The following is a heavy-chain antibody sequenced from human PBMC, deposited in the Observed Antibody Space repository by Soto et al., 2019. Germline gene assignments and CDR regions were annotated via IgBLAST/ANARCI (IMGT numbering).Heavy chain of an antibody. V-gene: IGHV3-30-3*01. CDR2: ISYDGSNK. CDR3: ARDGPTVTTPPGY. Sequence: QVQLVESGGGVVQPGRSLRLSCAASGFTFSSYAMHWVRQAPGKGLEWVAVISYDGSNKYYADSVKGRFTISRDNSKNTLYLQMNSLRAEDTAVYYCARDGPTVTTPPGYWGQGTLVTVSS. D-gene: IGHD4-17*01. J-gene: IGHJ4*02. CDR1: GFTFSSYA.